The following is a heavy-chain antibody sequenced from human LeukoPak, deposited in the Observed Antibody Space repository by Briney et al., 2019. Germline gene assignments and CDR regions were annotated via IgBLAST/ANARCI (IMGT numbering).Heavy chain of an antibody. J-gene: IGHJ4*02. V-gene: IGHV3-23*01. CDR2: MSTSADRI. CDR3: AKVPSRVLGVTAPLRY. Sequence: GGSLRLSCAASGFTFSSYAMTWVRQAPGKGLEWVSLMSTSADRIYYADSVKGRFTISRDNSKNTLYLRMNSLRAEDTAVYYCAKVPSRVLGVTAPLRYWGQGTLVTVSS. D-gene: IGHD3-10*01. CDR1: GFTFSSYA.